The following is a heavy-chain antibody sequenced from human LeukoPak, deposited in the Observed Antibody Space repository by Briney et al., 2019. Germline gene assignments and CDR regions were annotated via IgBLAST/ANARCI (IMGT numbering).Heavy chain of an antibody. D-gene: IGHD6-13*01. J-gene: IGHJ5*02. Sequence: SETLSLTCTVSGGSFSSGSYYWNWLRQPPGKGLEWIGYIYYSGSINYNPSLNSRVTISLDTSKNQFSLKLSSVTAADTAVFYCARGYSSIRGWFDPWGQGTPVTVSS. CDR2: IYYSGSI. V-gene: IGHV4-61*01. CDR1: GGSFSSGSYY. CDR3: ARGYSSIRGWFDP.